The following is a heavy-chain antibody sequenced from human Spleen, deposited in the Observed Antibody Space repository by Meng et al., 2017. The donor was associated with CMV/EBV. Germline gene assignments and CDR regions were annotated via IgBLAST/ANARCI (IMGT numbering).Heavy chain of an antibody. J-gene: IGHJ6*02. CDR3: ARGLYYDFWSSYYVPFPMDV. V-gene: IGHV3-53*01. Sequence: GGSLRLSCAASGFTVSSNYLTWVRQAPGKGLEWVSVIHSGGSTYYADSVKGRFTISRDNSKNTLYLQMNSLRAGDTAVYYCARGLYYDFWSSYYVPFPMDVWGQGTTVTVSS. D-gene: IGHD3-3*01. CDR1: GFTVSSNY. CDR2: IHSGGST.